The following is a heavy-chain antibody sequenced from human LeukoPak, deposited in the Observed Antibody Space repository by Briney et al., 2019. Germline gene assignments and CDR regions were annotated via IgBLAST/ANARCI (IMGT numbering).Heavy chain of an antibody. D-gene: IGHD3-16*01. J-gene: IGHJ4*02. CDR3: ATGWAGRSYFDY. CDR2: ISGGSSRTTYI. V-gene: IGHV3-21*06. Sequence: GGSLRLSCAASGFAFSSYTMQWVRQAPGKGLQWVSSISGGSSRTTYIYYADSVKGRFTISRDNGKNSLYLQVNSLRAEDTAFYYCATGWAGRSYFDYWGQGTLVTVSS. CDR1: GFAFSSYT.